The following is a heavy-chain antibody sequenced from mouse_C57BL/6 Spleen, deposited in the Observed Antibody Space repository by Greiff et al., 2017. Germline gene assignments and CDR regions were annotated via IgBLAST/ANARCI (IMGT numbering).Heavy chain of an antibody. CDR3: ACGDYGSSYGYFDV. J-gene: IGHJ1*03. D-gene: IGHD1-1*01. V-gene: IGHV1-80*01. CDR2: IYPGDGDT. CDR1: GYAFSSYW. Sequence: VQLQQSGAELVKPGASVKISCKASGYAFSSYWMNWVKQRPGKGLEWIGQIYPGDGDTNYNGKFKGKATLTADKSSSTAYMQLSSLTSEDSAVYFSACGDYGSSYGYFDVWGTGTTVTVSS.